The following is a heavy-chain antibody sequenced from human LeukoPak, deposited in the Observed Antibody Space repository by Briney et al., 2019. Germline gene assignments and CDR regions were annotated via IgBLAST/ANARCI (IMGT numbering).Heavy chain of an antibody. CDR2: IPSDGGNN. D-gene: IGHD2-15*01. J-gene: IGHJ4*02. V-gene: IGHV3-30*02. CDR1: GFSFSNYG. CDR3: VKPNNPGDGSCYV. Sequence: GGSLRLSCATSGFSFSNYGMHWVRQAPGNGLDWVAFIPSDGGNNYYADSVKGRFTISRDNSKNTLYLQVNSLRPEDTAVYYCVKPNNPGDGSCYVWGQGTLVTVSS.